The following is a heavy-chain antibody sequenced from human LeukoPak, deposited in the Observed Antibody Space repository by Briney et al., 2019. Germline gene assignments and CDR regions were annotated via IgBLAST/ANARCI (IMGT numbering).Heavy chain of an antibody. J-gene: IGHJ6*03. CDR1: GGSFSGYY. CDR3: ARQVYSNYYYYYMDV. CDR2: INHSGST. Sequence: SETLSLTCAVYGGSFSGYYWSWIRQPPGKGLEWIGEINHSGSTNYNLSLKSRVTISVDTSKNQFSLKLSSVTAADTAVYFCARQVYSNYYYYYMDVWGKGTTVTVSS. D-gene: IGHD4-11*01. V-gene: IGHV4-34*01.